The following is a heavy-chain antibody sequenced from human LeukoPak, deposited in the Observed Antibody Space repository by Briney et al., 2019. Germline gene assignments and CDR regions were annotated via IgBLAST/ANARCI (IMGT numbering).Heavy chain of an antibody. V-gene: IGHV1-2*02. CDR1: GYTFTGYY. CDR3: ARERVGATPDAFDI. Sequence: ASVKVSCKASGYTFTGYYMHWVRQAPGQGLEWMGWINPNSGGTNYAQKFQGRVTMTRDTSISTAYMELSRLRSDDTAVYYCARERVGATPDAFDIWGQGTMVTVSS. CDR2: INPNSGGT. D-gene: IGHD1-26*01. J-gene: IGHJ3*02.